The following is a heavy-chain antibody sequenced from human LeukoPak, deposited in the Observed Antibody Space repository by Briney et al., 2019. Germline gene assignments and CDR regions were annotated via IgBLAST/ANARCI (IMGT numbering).Heavy chain of an antibody. J-gene: IGHJ5*02. CDR1: GGSINSSSYY. CDR2: IYYSGST. D-gene: IGHD2-2*01. CDR3: ARDRTCSSTSCSFNWFDP. Sequence: SETLSLTCTVSGGSINSSSYYWGWIRQPPGKGLEWIGYIYYSGSTNYNPSLKSRVTMSVDTSKNQFPLRLSSVTAADTAVYYCARDRTCSSTSCSFNWFDPWGQGTLVTVSS. V-gene: IGHV4-39*06.